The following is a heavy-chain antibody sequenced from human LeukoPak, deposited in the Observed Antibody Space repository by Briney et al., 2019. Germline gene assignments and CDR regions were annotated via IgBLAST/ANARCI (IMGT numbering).Heavy chain of an antibody. V-gene: IGHV1-18*01. J-gene: IGHJ6*03. D-gene: IGHD3-3*01. Sequence: ASVKVSCKASGYTFTSYGISWVRQAPGQGLEWMGWISAYNGNTNYAQKLQGRVTMTTDTSTSTAYMELRSLRSDDTAVYYCARTEEERITIFGVVIAPRAYYYYMDVWGKGTTVTVSS. CDR3: ARTEEERITIFGVVIAPRAYYYYMDV. CDR1: GYTFTSYG. CDR2: ISAYNGNT.